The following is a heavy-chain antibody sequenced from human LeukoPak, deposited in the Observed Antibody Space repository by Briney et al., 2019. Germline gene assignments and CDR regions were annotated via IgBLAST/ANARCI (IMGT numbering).Heavy chain of an antibody. J-gene: IGHJ6*04. D-gene: IGHD4-17*01. V-gene: IGHV3-11*01. CDR2: ISSSGSTI. CDR3: ARDYGDPDYYYYYGMDV. Sequence: GGSLRLSCAASGFTFSDYYMSWIRQAPGKGLEWVSYISSSGSTIYYADSVKGRFTISRDNAKNSLYLQMNSLRAEDTAVYYCARDYGDPDYYYYYGMDVWGKGTTVTVSS. CDR1: GFTFSDYY.